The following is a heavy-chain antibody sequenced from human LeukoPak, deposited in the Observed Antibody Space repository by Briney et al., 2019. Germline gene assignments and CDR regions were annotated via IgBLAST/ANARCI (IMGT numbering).Heavy chain of an antibody. CDR2: IHPSEST. Sequence: SETLSLTCTVSGDSISSYYRSWIRQPAGKGLEWIGRIHPSESTNYNPSLKSRVTLSVDTSKNQFSLKLTSVTAADTAVYYCARHGNLLWFGEYERGYYYGMDVWGQGTTVTVSS. V-gene: IGHV4-4*07. J-gene: IGHJ6*02. D-gene: IGHD3-10*01. CDR3: ARHGNLLWFGEYERGYYYGMDV. CDR1: GDSISSYY.